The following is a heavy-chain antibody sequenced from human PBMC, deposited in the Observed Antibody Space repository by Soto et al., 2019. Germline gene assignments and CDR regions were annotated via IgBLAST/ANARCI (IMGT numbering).Heavy chain of an antibody. CDR2: IKGDGSEK. CDR1: GFTFRTYW. Sequence: EVQLVESGGGLVQPGGSLRLSCAASGFTFRTYWMNWVRQAPGKGLEWVANIKGDGSEKYYVDPVKGRFTISRDNARNSLYLQMNSLRAEDTAVYYCATSLIRGQGALVTVCS. V-gene: IGHV3-7*01. CDR3: ATSLI. D-gene: IGHD6-6*01. J-gene: IGHJ4*02.